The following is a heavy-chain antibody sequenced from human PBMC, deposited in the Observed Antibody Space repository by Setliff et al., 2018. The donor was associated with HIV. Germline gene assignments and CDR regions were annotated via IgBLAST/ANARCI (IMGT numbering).Heavy chain of an antibody. CDR2: VSGNGETT. CDR1: GLTVDYYA. D-gene: IGHD1-1*01. Sequence: QTGGSLRLSCRVSGLTVDYYATSWVRQVPGKGLQWVSVVSGNGETTYYADSVTGRFTISRDISKNILYLQMNSLRVEDTAIYFCAQSTGGDASGRWGYLEHWGQGTPVTVSS. J-gene: IGHJ4*02. CDR3: AQSTGGDASGRWGYLEH. V-gene: IGHV3-23*01.